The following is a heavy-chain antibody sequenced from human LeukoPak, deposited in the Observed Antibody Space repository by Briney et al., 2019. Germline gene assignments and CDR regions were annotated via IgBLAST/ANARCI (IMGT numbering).Heavy chain of an antibody. V-gene: IGHV3-48*03. Sequence: GGSLRLSCAASGFTFSSYEMNWVRQAPGKGLEWVSYISSSGSTIYYADSVKGRFTISRDNAKNSLYLQMNSLRAEDTAVYYCARDKDYGDYGVAFDIWGQGTMVTVSS. CDR3: ARDKDYGDYGVAFDI. J-gene: IGHJ3*02. CDR2: ISSSGSTI. CDR1: GFTFSSYE. D-gene: IGHD4-17*01.